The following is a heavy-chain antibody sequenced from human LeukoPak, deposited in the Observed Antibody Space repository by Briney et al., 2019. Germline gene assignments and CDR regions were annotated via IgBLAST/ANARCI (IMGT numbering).Heavy chain of an antibody. Sequence: PEGSLRLSCAASAFTFSSYSMNWVRQAPGKGLEWVSYISSSSITYYADSVKGRFTISRDNAKNSLYLQMNSLRAEDTAVYYCASDYDSSGYYYDAFDIWGQGTMVTVSS. V-gene: IGHV3-48*01. CDR1: AFTFSSYS. J-gene: IGHJ3*02. CDR2: ISSSSIT. CDR3: ASDYDSSGYYYDAFDI. D-gene: IGHD3-22*01.